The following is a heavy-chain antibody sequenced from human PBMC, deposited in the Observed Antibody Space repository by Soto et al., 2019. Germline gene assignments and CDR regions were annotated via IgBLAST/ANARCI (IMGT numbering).Heavy chain of an antibody. CDR3: ARASTTVTTHWYFDL. CDR2: IYSGGST. J-gene: IGHJ2*01. D-gene: IGHD4-17*01. CDR1: GFTVSSNY. Sequence: GGSLRLSCAASGFTVSSNYMSWVRQAPGKGLEWVSVIYSGGSTYYADSVKGRFTISRDNSKNTLYLQMNSLRAEDTAVYYCARASTTVTTHWYFDLWGRGTLVTVSS. V-gene: IGHV3-66*01.